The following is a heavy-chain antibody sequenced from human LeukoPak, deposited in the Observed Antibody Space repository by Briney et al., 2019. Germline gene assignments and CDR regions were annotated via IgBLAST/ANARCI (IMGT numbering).Heavy chain of an antibody. D-gene: IGHD3-10*01. J-gene: IGHJ4*02. Sequence: GGSLRLSCAASGFTFSSYSMNWVRQAPGKGLEWASYISSSSSTIYYADSVKGRFTISRDNAKNSLYLQMNSLRAEDTAVYYCARDRDVLLWLGEPNFDYWGQGTLVTVSS. CDR1: GFTFSSYS. CDR2: ISSSSSTI. V-gene: IGHV3-48*01. CDR3: ARDRDVLLWLGEPNFDY.